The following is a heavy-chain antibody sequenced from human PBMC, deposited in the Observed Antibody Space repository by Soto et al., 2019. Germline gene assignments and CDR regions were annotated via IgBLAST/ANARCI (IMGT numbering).Heavy chain of an antibody. J-gene: IGHJ3*02. D-gene: IGHD7-27*01. V-gene: IGHV4-59*08. Sequence: QVQLQESGPGLVKPSETLSLTCTVSGGSISSYYWSWIRQPPGKGLEWIGYIYYSGSTNYNPSLKSRVTISVDTSKNQFSLKLSSVTAADTAVYYCASRWGDVFDTWGQGTMVTVSS. CDR2: IYYSGST. CDR1: GGSISSYY. CDR3: ASRWGDVFDT.